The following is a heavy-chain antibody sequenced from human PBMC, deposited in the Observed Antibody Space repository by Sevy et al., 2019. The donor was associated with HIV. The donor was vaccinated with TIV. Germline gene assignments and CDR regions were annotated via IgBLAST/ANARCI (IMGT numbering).Heavy chain of an antibody. CDR3: ETEGAPHRNIRSCFGENCFYNWFDM. V-gene: IGHV3-30*09. J-gene: IGHJ5*02. Sequence: GGSLRLSCTASEFTFSDYVMHWVRQTPGKGLEWVAIISHDGMNEDYAESVKGRFAISRDNSRNTLYYQMNRLGPDEPDVYFCETEGAPHRNIRSCFGENCFYNWFDMWGPGVLVTVSS. CDR2: ISHDGMNE. CDR1: EFTFSDYV. D-gene: IGHD2-21*02.